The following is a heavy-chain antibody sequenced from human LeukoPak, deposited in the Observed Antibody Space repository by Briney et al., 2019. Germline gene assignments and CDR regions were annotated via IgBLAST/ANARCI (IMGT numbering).Heavy chain of an antibody. CDR2: INHSGST. CDR3: ARPNTLNTAYYYMDV. CDR1: GGSFSGYY. Sequence: SETLSLTCAVYGGSFSGYYWSWIRQPPGKGLEWIWEINHSGSTNYNPSLKSRVTILVDTSKAQFSLELSSVTAADTAVYYCARPNTLNTAYYYMDVWGKGTTVTVSS. D-gene: IGHD2-21*02. V-gene: IGHV4-34*01. J-gene: IGHJ6*03.